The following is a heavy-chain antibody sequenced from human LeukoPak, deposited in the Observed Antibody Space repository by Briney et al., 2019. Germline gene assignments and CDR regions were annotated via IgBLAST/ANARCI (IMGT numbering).Heavy chain of an antibody. J-gene: IGHJ6*03. V-gene: IGHV3-30*02. D-gene: IGHD1-26*01. CDR3: AKEWELVTYYVYYYIDV. CDR2: IRYDGSNE. Sequence: GGSLRLSCAASGFPYNNYGMLWVRQAPGKGLEWVAFIRYDGSNEYYADSVRGRFTISRDNSKDTLYLQMNSLRAEDTAVYYCAKEWELVTYYVYYYIDVWGKGTTVTVSS. CDR1: GFPYNNYG.